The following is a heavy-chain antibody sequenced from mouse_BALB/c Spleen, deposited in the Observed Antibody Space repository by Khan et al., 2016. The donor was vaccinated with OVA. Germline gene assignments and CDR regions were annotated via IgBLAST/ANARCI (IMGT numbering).Heavy chain of an antibody. Sequence: QVQLKQSGAELARPGASVKMSCKASGYTFTSNTMHWVKQRPGQGLEWIGYINPNSGFTNFNQKFKDKATLTADKSSSTAYMQLSSLTSEDSAVFYCARRTTVYAMDYWGQGTSVTVSS. CDR2: INPNSGFT. CDR1: GYTFTSNT. D-gene: IGHD1-1*01. J-gene: IGHJ4*01. CDR3: ARRTTVYAMDY. V-gene: IGHV1-4*01.